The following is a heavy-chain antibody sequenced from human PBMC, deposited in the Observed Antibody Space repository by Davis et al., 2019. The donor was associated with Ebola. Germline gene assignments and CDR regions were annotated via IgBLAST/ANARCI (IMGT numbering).Heavy chain of an antibody. CDR1: GGSISSSSYY. D-gene: IGHD3-22*01. V-gene: IGHV4-39*07. CDR2: IYYSGST. Sequence: SETLSLTCTVSGGSISSSSYYWGWIRQPPGKGLEWIGSIYYSGSTNYNPSLKSRVTISVDTSKNQFSLKLSSVTAADTAVYYCARLYYDSSGSSWAFDYWGQGTLVTVSS. CDR3: ARLYYDSSGSSWAFDY. J-gene: IGHJ4*02.